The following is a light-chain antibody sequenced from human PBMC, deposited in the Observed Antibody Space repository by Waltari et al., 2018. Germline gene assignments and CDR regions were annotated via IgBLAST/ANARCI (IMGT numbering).Light chain of an antibody. J-gene: IGLJ3*02. CDR1: SSNIGASYD. V-gene: IGLV1-40*01. CDR2: GTF. Sequence: QSVLAQPPSVSGAPGQRVAISCTGSSSNIGASYDVNWYQQLPGTAPKLPIYGTFNRPSGVPDRFSGSKSGASASLAITGLQGGDEADYYCQSYDSSLRGWVFGGGTKLTVL. CDR3: QSYDSSLRGWV.